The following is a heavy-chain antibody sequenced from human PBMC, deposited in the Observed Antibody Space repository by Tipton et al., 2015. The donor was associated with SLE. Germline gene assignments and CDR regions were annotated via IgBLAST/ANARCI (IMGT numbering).Heavy chain of an antibody. CDR2: IYSAGST. V-gene: IGHV3-53*05. CDR1: GFSFSSNT. D-gene: IGHD3-9*01. CDR3: ARDSSFDYYFDH. Sequence: SLRLSCVASGFSFSSNTMQWVRQAPGKGLEWVSIIYSAGSTFYADSVKGRFTVSRDNSKNTLYLQMNSLRPDDTAVYYCARDSSFDYYFDHWGQGTLVPVSS. J-gene: IGHJ4*02.